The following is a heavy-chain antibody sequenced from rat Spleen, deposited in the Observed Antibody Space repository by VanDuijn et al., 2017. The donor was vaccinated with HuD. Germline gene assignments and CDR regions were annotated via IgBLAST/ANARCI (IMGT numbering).Heavy chain of an antibody. Sequence: EVQLVESGGGLVQPGRSLKLSCTASGFTFSNYDMAWVRQAPTKGLEWVASISHSGGTTYYRDSVKGRFPITRDNAKSTLYLQMDSLRSEDTATYYCTTRPYYSSLNWFPYWGQGTLVTVSS. J-gene: IGHJ3*01. V-gene: IGHV5-27*01. CDR1: GFTFSNYD. CDR3: TTRPYYSSLNWFPY. CDR2: ISHSGGTT. D-gene: IGHD1-2*01.